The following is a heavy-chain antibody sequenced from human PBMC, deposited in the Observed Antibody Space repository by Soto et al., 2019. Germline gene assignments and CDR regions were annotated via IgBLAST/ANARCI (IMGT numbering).Heavy chain of an antibody. CDR3: AKDHVHGDKIGFDY. CDR1: GFTFSSYA. J-gene: IGHJ4*02. D-gene: IGHD4-17*01. Sequence: GGSLSLSCAASGFTFSSYAMSWVRQAPGKGLEWVSAISGSGGSTYYADSVKGRFTISRDNSKNTLYMQMNSLRAEDTAVYYCAKDHVHGDKIGFDYWGQGTLVNVSS. CDR2: ISGSGGST. V-gene: IGHV3-23*01.